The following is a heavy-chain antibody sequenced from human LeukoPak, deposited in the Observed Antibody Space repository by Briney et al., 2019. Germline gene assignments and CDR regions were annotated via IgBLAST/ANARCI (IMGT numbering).Heavy chain of an antibody. CDR2: IHHDGRT. V-gene: IGHV4-34*01. Sequence: SETLSLTCAVSGGSLSGHYWRWIRQSPGKGLEGIGEIHHDGRTKYRPSLQHRISIFLDTSKNEVSLRLTHVTAADTAMYFCARFLRGRWSPPYSGSSPDYWGQGTLVTVSS. CDR3: ARFLRGRWSPPYSGSSPDY. CDR1: GGSLSGHY. J-gene: IGHJ4*02. D-gene: IGHD1-26*01.